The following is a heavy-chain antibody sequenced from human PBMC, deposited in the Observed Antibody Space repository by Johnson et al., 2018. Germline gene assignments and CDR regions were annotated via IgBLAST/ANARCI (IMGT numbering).Heavy chain of an antibody. Sequence: VQLVESGGGLVKPGGSLRLSCGASGSTFSNAWMNWVRQAPGKGLERVGRIKSKTDGGTTDYAAPVKGRFTISRDDSKNPLYLQMNSLRAEDTAVYYCAKDQGIVVVVAALPPGWFQHWGQGTLVTVSS. CDR3: AKDQGIVVVVAALPPGWFQH. CDR1: GSTFSNAW. D-gene: IGHD2-15*01. CDR2: IKSKTDGGTT. V-gene: IGHV3-15*07. J-gene: IGHJ1*01.